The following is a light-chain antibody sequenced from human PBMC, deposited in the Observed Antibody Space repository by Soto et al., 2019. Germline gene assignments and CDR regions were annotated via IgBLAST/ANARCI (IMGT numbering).Light chain of an antibody. CDR1: SGYSNYK. V-gene: IGLV9-49*01. Sequence: QSVLTQPPSASASPGASVTLTCTLSSGYSNYKVDWYQQRPGKGPRFVMRVGTGGIVGSKGDGIPDRFSVLGSGLNRYLTIKNIQEEDESDYHCGADHGSGSNFVYRYVFGTGTRSPS. CDR3: GADHGSGSNFVYRYV. J-gene: IGLJ1*01. CDR2: VGTGGIVG.